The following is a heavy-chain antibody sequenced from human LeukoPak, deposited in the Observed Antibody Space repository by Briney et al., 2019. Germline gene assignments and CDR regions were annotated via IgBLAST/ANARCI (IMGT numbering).Heavy chain of an antibody. CDR1: GGSFRGYY. Sequence: SETLSLTCAVYGGSFRGYYWSWIRQPPGKGLEWIGEINHSGSTNYNPSLKSRVTISVDTSKNQFSLKLSSVTAADTAVYYCARYYHIAAATTRRGRFYYYYYMDVWGKGTTVTVSS. J-gene: IGHJ6*03. V-gene: IGHV4-34*01. CDR2: INHSGST. D-gene: IGHD6-13*01. CDR3: ARYYHIAAATTRRGRFYYYYYMDV.